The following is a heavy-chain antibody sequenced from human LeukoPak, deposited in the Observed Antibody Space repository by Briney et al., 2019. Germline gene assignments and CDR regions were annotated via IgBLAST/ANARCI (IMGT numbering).Heavy chain of an antibody. CDR1: GYSFTSHY. CDR2: INPSAGST. CDR3: AAPGASGFVGNFWSGPLDY. J-gene: IGHJ4*02. V-gene: IGHV1-46*01. Sequence: ASVKVSCRASGYSFTSHYMHCVRQAPGQGLEWMGIINPSAGSTSYPQKFQGRVTMTRDTSTSTVYMDLSSLRSEDTAVYYCAAPGASGFVGNFWSGPLDYWGQGTLVTVSS. D-gene: IGHD3-3*01.